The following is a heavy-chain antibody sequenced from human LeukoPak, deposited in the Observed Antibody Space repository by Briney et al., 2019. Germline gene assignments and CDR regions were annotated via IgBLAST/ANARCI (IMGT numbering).Heavy chain of an antibody. CDR3: ARVGITAATADY. CDR1: GYTFTSNY. V-gene: IGHV1-46*01. Sequence: ASVKVSCKAFGYTFTSNYMHWVRQAPGQGPEWMGVISPSGGSTTYAQKFQGRVTLTRDMSTSTDYLELSSLRSEDTAVYFCARVGITAATADYWGQGTLVTVAS. CDR2: ISPSGGST. D-gene: IGHD6-25*01. J-gene: IGHJ4*02.